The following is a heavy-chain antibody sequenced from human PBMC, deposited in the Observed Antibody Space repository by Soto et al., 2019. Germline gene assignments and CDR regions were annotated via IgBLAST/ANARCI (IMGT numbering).Heavy chain of an antibody. CDR1: GYTITSYG. J-gene: IGHJ6*02. D-gene: IGHD4-4*01. Sequence: GVAAKVPCKAFGYTITSYGFSWVRQPPGQGLEWMGWISAYNGNTNYAQKLQGRVTMTTDTSTSTAYMELRSLRSDDTAVYYCARGILSTVGYYYYGMDVWG. CDR3: ARGILSTVGYYYYGMDV. V-gene: IGHV1-18*01. CDR2: ISAYNGNT.